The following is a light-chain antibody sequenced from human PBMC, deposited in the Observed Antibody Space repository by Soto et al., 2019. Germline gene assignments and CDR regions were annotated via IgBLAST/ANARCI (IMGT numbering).Light chain of an antibody. Sequence: EIVMTQTPLSLPVTPGEPASISCRSSQSLLHINGHNYVDWYLQKPGQSPHLLSYLGSNRASGVPDRFNGSGSGTDLTRRISRGEAEDVGVYYCRQALQTPPTVGKGSTVEIK. CDR3: RQALQTPPT. V-gene: IGKV2-28*01. CDR1: QSLLHINGHNY. J-gene: IGKJ1*01. CDR2: LGS.